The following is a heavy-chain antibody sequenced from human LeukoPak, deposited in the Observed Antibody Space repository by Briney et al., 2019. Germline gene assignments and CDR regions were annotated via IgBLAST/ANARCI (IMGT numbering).Heavy chain of an antibody. CDR2: ISGSGADT. V-gene: IGHV3-23*01. Sequence: GGSLRLSCAASGFTFSSYAMSWVRQAPGKGLEWVSTISGSGADTYYADTVKGRSTISSDKSKNTVYLQMNSLRVEDTAVYYCAKHSICGVEKQLDPWGQGTLVTVSS. J-gene: IGHJ5*02. CDR1: GFTFSSYA. D-gene: IGHD3-3*01. CDR3: AKHSICGVEKQLDP.